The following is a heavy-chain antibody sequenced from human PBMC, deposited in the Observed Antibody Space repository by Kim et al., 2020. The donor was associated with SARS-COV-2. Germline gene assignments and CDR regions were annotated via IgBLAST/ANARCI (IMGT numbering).Heavy chain of an antibody. Sequence: GGSLRLSCAASGFTFSSYDMHWVRQATGKGLEWVSAIGTAGDTYYPGSVKGRFTISRENAKNSLYLQMNSLRAGDTAVYYCARGVGYGSGSYLFDYWGQGTLVTVSS. V-gene: IGHV3-13*04. CDR3: ARGVGYGSGSYLFDY. CDR2: IGTAGDT. J-gene: IGHJ4*02. CDR1: GFTFSSYD. D-gene: IGHD3-10*01.